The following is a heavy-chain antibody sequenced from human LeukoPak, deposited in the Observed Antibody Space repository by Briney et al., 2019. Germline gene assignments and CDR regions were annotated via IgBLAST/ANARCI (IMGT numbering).Heavy chain of an antibody. Sequence: GGSMRLSCAASGFTFSRFGFHWVRQAPGKGLEWVAVIWSDGTNRYYGDSVKGRFIIQRDDSQKTVYLQMNRLRAEDTAIYYCAKDAQRGFDYSNSLEYWGRGSLVTVSS. J-gene: IGHJ4*02. CDR3: AKDAQRGFDYSNSLEY. CDR2: IWSDGTNR. D-gene: IGHD4-11*01. CDR1: GFTFSRFG. V-gene: IGHV3-33*06.